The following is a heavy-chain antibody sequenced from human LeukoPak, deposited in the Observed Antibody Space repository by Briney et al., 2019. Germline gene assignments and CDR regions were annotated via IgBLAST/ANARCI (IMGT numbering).Heavy chain of an antibody. V-gene: IGHV3-7*03. CDR3: AKNCYFDY. CDR2: IKQDGSEK. J-gene: IGHJ4*02. Sequence: QPGGSLRLSCVASGFTFSSSWMSWVRQAPGKGLEWVANIKQDGSEKSYVESVRGRFTISRDNAKNSLYLQMNSLRAEDTALYYCAKNCYFDYWGQGTLVTVSS. CDR1: GFTFSSSW.